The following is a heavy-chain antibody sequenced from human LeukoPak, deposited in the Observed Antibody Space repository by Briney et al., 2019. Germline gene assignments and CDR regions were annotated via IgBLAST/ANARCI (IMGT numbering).Heavy chain of an antibody. J-gene: IGHJ4*02. CDR2: ISYSGST. D-gene: IGHD1-26*01. Sequence: PSETLSLTCTVSSDSISSSRYYWGWIRQPPGKGLEWIGTISYSGSTSYNPSLKSRVAISLDTSNNQFSLKLTSVTAADTAVYYCARRSGSYYGGIDYWGQGTLVTVSS. CDR1: SDSISSSRYY. CDR3: ARRSGSYYGGIDY. V-gene: IGHV4-39*07.